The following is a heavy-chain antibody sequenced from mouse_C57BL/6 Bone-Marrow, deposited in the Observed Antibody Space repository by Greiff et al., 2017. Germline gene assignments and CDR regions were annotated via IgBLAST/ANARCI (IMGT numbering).Heavy chain of an antibody. CDR2: IWSDGST. D-gene: IGHD2-3*01. Sequence: VHLVESGPGLVAPSQSLSITCTVSGFSLTSYGVHWVRQPPGKGLEWLVVIWSDGSTTYNSALKSRLSISKDNSKSQVFLKMNSLQTDDTAMYYCARHGGYYHYAMDYWGQGTSGTVSS. CDR3: ARHGGYYHYAMDY. CDR1: GFSLTSYG. V-gene: IGHV2-6-1*01. J-gene: IGHJ4*01.